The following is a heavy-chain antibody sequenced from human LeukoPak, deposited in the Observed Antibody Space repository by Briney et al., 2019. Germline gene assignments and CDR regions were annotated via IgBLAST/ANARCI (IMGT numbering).Heavy chain of an antibody. D-gene: IGHD3-22*01. CDR2: IYYSGST. Sequence: SETLSLTCTVSGGSISSYYWSWIRQPPGKGLEGIGYIYYSGSTNYNPSLKSRVTISVDTSKNHFSLKLSSVTAADTAVYYCARNGRAQINEYYYDSSGYYPFQFDYWGQGTLVTVSS. V-gene: IGHV4-59*01. CDR1: GGSISSYY. CDR3: ARNGRAQINEYYYDSSGYYPFQFDY. J-gene: IGHJ4*02.